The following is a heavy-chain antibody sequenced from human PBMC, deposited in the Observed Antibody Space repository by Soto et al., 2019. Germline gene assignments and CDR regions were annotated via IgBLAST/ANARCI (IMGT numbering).Heavy chain of an antibody. CDR3: AHRHAFANYDILTGYYIRPVGLFDY. J-gene: IGHJ4*02. CDR2: IYWDDDK. Sequence: QITLKESGPTLVKPTQTLTLTCTFSGFSLSTSGVGVGWIRQPPGKALEWLALIYWDDDKRYSPSLKSRLTITKDTSKNQVVLTMTNIDPVDTATYYCAHRHAFANYDILTGYYIRPVGLFDYWGQGTLVTVSS. CDR1: GFSLSTSGVG. D-gene: IGHD3-9*01. V-gene: IGHV2-5*02.